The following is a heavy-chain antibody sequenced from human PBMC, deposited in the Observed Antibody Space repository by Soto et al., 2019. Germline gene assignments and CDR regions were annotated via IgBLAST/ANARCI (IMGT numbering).Heavy chain of an antibody. CDR1: GFTLSSFW. CDR2: INGDGSTT. J-gene: IGHJ4*02. D-gene: IGHD5-12*01. V-gene: IGHV3-74*01. CDR3: TWSKDGYNLVADY. Sequence: EVQLVESGGGLVQPGGSLRLSCAASGFTLSSFWMHWVRQAPGKGLVWVSRINGDGSTTSYADSVKGRFTISRDNAKNTLYLQMNSLRAEETAVYYCTWSKDGYNLVADYWGQGTLVTVSS.